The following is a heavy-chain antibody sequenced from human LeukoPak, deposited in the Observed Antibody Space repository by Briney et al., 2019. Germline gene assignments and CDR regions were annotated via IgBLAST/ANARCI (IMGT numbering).Heavy chain of an antibody. V-gene: IGHV3-48*03. D-gene: IGHD3-9*01. J-gene: IGHJ4*02. CDR1: GFTFSSYE. CDR2: ISSSGSTI. CDR3: ARDNFGWLDLSGHGGFDY. Sequence: PGGSLRLSCAASGFTFSSYEMNWIRQAPGKGLEWVSYISSSGSTIYYADSVKGRFTISRDNAKNSLYLQMNSLRAEDTAVYYCARDNFGWLDLSGHGGFDYWGQGTLVTVSS.